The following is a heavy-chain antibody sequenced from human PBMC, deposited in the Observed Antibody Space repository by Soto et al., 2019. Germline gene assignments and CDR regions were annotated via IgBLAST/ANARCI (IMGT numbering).Heavy chain of an antibody. V-gene: IGHV1-24*01. CDR3: ASTRAVSSGYLQ. D-gene: IGHD3-22*01. CDR2: FDPEDGET. Sequence: ASVKVSCKVSGYTLTELSMHWVRQAPGKGLEWMGGFDPEDGETIYAQKFQGRVTMTEDTSTDTAYMELSSLRSEDTAVYYCASTRAVSSGYLQWGQGTMVTVSS. J-gene: IGHJ3*01. CDR1: GYTLTELS.